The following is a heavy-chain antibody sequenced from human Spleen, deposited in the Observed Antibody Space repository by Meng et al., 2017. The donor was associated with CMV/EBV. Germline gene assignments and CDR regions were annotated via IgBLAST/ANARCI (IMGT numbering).Heavy chain of an antibody. CDR2: IYYTGST. D-gene: IGHD3-9*01. J-gene: IGHJ4*02. CDR3: AAKSLTGLTAAYDY. V-gene: IGHV4-59*12. Sequence: SETLSLTCTVSGGSISSYYWTWIRQPPGKGLEWIGNIYYTGSTNYNPSLESRVTISVDTSKNQFSLKLTSVTAADPAVYYCAAKSLTGLTAAYDYWGQGILVTVSS. CDR1: GGSISSYY.